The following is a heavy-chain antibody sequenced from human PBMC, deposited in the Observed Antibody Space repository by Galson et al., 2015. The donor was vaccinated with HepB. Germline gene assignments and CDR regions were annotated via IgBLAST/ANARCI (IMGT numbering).Heavy chain of an antibody. J-gene: IGHJ6*02. CDR2: ISSSSSTI. V-gene: IGHV3-48*04. Sequence: SLRLSCAASGFTFSSYSMNWVRQAPGKGLEWVSYISSSSSTIYYADSVKGRFTISRDNAKNSLYLQMNSLRAEDTAVYYCARDGTVYYYGMDVWGQGTTVTVSS. CDR3: ARDGTVYYYGMDV. CDR1: GFTFSSYS. D-gene: IGHD1-26*01.